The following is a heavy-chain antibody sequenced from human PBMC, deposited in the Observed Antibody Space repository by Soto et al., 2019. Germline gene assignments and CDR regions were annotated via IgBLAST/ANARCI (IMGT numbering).Heavy chain of an antibody. D-gene: IGHD3-10*01. Sequence: ASVKVSCKASGYTYTSYGISWVRQDPGQGLEWMGWISAYNGNTNYAQKLQGRVTMTTDTSTSTAYMELRSLRSDDTAVYYCARVSRDILSGMDVWGQGTTVTVSS. CDR3: ARVSRDILSGMDV. CDR1: GYTYTSYG. J-gene: IGHJ6*02. CDR2: ISAYNGNT. V-gene: IGHV1-18*04.